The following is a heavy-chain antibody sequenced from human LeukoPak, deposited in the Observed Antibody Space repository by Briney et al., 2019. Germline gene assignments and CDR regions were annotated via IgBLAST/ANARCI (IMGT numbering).Heavy chain of an antibody. CDR2: IYTSENT. CDR3: AREGDYGDDSKSFYHMDV. J-gene: IGHJ6*03. Sequence: KPSETLSLTCTVSGGYLGSYYWSWIRQPAGKGLEWIGRIYTSENTDHNPSLKSRVTVSIDMSTNQFSLRLTSVTAADTAVYYWAREGDYGDDSKSFYHMDVWGKGTTVTVSS. V-gene: IGHV4-4*07. D-gene: IGHD4-17*01. CDR1: GGYLGSYY.